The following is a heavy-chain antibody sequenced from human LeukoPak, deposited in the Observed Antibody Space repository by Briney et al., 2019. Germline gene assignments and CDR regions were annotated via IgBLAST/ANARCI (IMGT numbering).Heavy chain of an antibody. CDR1: GFSFSSYS. J-gene: IGHJ4*02. CDR2: ISSSRSDI. V-gene: IGHV3-21*01. D-gene: IGHD2-15*01. Sequence: KSGGSLRLSCAASGFSFSSYSMNWVRQAPGKVLEWVSSISSSRSDIYYADSVKGRFTISRDNAKNSLYLQMNSLRAEDTAVYYCARYCSGGSCYSGYDYWGQGTLVTVSS. CDR3: ARYCSGGSCYSGYDY.